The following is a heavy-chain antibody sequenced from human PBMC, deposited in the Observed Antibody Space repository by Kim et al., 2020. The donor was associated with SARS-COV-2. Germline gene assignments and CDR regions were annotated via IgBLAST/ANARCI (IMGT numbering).Heavy chain of an antibody. CDR2: IKSKTDGGTT. V-gene: IGHV3-15*01. Sequence: GGSLRLSCAASGFTFSNAWMSWVRQAPGKGLEWVGRIKSKTDGGTTDYAAPVKGRFTISRDDSKNTLYLQMNSLKTEDKAVYYCTTDVYVVVATGVRRGPPKSFDSWGEGTLGTVSS. CDR3: TTDVYVVVATGVRRGPPKSFDS. J-gene: IGHJ4*02. CDR1: GFTFSNAW. D-gene: IGHD5-12*01.